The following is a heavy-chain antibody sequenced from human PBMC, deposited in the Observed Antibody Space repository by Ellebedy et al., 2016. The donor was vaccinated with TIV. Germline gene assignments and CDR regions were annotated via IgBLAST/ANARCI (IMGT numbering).Heavy chain of an antibody. D-gene: IGHD5-18*01. CDR2: SSGSGHST. Sequence: GESLKISXAASGFTFNTYAMSWVRQAPGKGPEWLSVSSGSGHSTFYADSVKGRFTISRDNSKNTLYLQMNSLRANDTAVYYCARTTGDTAMAYYSYYGIDVWGQGTTVIVSS. J-gene: IGHJ6*02. V-gene: IGHV3-23*01. CDR3: ARTTGDTAMAYYSYYGIDV. CDR1: GFTFNTYA.